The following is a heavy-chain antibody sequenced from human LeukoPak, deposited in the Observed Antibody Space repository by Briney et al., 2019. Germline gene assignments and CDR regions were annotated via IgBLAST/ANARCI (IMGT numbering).Heavy chain of an antibody. CDR3: AKKIIGYCASGRCHFDY. CDR1: GFTFNSCA. Sequence: GGSLRLSCEASGFTFNSCAMSWVRQAPGKGLRWVAGISGGGETTFYADSVKGRFTISRDNFRNTLYLQLNSLSADDTAVYYCAKKIIGYCASGRCHFDYWGQGTLVTVSS. V-gene: IGHV3-23*01. D-gene: IGHD2-15*01. J-gene: IGHJ4*02. CDR2: ISGGGETT.